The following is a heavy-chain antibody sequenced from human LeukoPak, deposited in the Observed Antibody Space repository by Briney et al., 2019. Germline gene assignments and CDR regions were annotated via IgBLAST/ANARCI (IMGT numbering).Heavy chain of an antibody. CDR1: GYTFTSYG. J-gene: IGHJ4*02. CDR3: ARYYDILTGYRGDLDY. CDR2: ISAYNGNT. V-gene: IGHV1-18*01. D-gene: IGHD3-9*01. Sequence: GASVKVSCKASGYTFTSYGISWVRQAPGQGLEWMRWISAYNGNTNYAQKLQGRVTMTTDTSTSTAYMELRSLRSDDTAVYYCARYYDILTGYRGDLDYWGQGTLVTVSS.